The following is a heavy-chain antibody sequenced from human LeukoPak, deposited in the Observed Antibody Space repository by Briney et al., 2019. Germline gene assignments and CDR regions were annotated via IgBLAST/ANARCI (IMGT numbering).Heavy chain of an antibody. Sequence: ASVKVSCKASGYTFTSYGISWVRQAPGQGLEWMGWIGAYNVNTNYAQKLQGRVTMTTDTSTSTAYMELRSLRSDDTAVYYCARDGVVVAADYSYYGMDVWGKGTTVTVSS. J-gene: IGHJ6*04. CDR2: IGAYNVNT. D-gene: IGHD2-15*01. V-gene: IGHV1-18*04. CDR1: GYTFTSYG. CDR3: ARDGVVVAADYSYYGMDV.